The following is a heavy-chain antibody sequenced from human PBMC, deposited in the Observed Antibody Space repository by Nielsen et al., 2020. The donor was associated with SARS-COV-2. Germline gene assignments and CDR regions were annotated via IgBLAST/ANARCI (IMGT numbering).Heavy chain of an antibody. V-gene: IGHV3-21*01. CDR1: GFTFSSYS. D-gene: IGHD3-22*01. CDR2: ISSSSSYI. CDR3: ARPKNYYDSSGYPWGMDV. J-gene: IGHJ6*02. Sequence: GESLKISCAASGFTFSSYSMNWVRQAPGKGLEWVSSISSSSSYIYYADSVKGRFTISRDTAKNSLYLQMNSLRAEDTAVYYCARPKNYYDSSGYPWGMDVWGQGTTVTVSS.